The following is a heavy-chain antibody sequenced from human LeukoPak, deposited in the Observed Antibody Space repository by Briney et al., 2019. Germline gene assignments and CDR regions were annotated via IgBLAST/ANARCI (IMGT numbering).Heavy chain of an antibody. CDR3: ARGRDKTTSPAIDY. CDR1: GYTFSGYY. D-gene: IGHD2-2*01. CDR2: ISPKSGDT. J-gene: IGHJ4*02. V-gene: IGHV1-2*02. Sequence: GASVKVSCKASGYTFSGYYMHWVRQAPGQGHEWMGWISPKSGDTNYAQNFQGRVTMTRDTSISTAYMELSRLTSDDTAVYYCARGRDKTTSPAIDYWGQGTLVTLSS.